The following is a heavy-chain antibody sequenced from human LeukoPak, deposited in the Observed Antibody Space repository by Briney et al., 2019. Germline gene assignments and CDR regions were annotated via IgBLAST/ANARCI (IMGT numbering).Heavy chain of an antibody. Sequence: GGSLRLSCAASGFTFDDYGMSWVRQAPGKGLEWVSGINWNGGSTGYADSVKGRFTISRDNAKNSLYLQMNSLRDEDTAVYYCARDLYAKRWLQWSSWFDPWGQGTLVTVSS. CDR3: ARDLYAKRWLQWSSWFDP. V-gene: IGHV3-20*04. J-gene: IGHJ5*02. CDR2: INWNGGST. CDR1: GFTFDDYG. D-gene: IGHD5-24*01.